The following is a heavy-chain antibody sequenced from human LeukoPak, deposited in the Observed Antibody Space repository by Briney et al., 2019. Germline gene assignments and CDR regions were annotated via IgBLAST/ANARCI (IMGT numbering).Heavy chain of an antibody. Sequence: GGSLRLSCAASGFAFSSYSMNWVRQAPGKGLEWVSYITSSSSTKYYADSVKGRFTISRDNAKNSLYLQMNSLRAEDTAVYHCARIMTTLTTVEYWGQGTLVTVSS. CDR1: GFAFSSYS. CDR3: ARIMTTLTTVEY. V-gene: IGHV3-48*01. D-gene: IGHD4-17*01. J-gene: IGHJ4*02. CDR2: ITSSSSTK.